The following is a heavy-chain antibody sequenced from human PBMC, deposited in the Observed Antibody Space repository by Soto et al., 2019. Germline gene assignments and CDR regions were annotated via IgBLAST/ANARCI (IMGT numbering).Heavy chain of an antibody. V-gene: IGHV4-34*01. J-gene: IGHJ4*02. CDR2: INQRGGT. Sequence: QVQLQQWGAGLLKPSETLSLTCAVYGGSFSGYYWSWIRQPPGKGLEWIGEINQRGGTNYNPSLKSRVTISVDTSQNQFSLKLSSVTAADTAVYYCARTYSSSWSPFDYWGQGTLVTVFS. CDR3: ARTYSSSWSPFDY. CDR1: GGSFSGYY. D-gene: IGHD6-13*01.